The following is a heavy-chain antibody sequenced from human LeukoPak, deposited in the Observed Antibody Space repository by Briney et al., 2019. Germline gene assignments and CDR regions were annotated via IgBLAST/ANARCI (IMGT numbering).Heavy chain of an antibody. D-gene: IGHD3-3*01. V-gene: IGHV3-11*01. CDR3: AGIRFNTYYFDY. Sequence: GGSLRLSCSASGFTFSNYYMSWIRQAPGKGLEWVSYISSSGSTIYYADSVKGRFTISRDNSKNSLYLQMNRLRAEDTAVYYCAGIRFNTYYFDYWGQGTLVTVSS. J-gene: IGHJ4*02. CDR1: GFTFSNYY. CDR2: ISSSGSTI.